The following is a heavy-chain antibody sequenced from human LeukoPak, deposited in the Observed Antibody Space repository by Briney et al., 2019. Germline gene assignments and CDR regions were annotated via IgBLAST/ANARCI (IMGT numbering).Heavy chain of an antibody. CDR1: GFTFSSYE. J-gene: IGHJ4*02. CDR2: ISSSETTI. Sequence: GGSLRLSCAASGFTFSSYEMNWVRQAPGKGLEWVSYISSSETTIYYADSVKGRFTISRDNAKNTLYLQMNSLRPEDTALYYCVQERLGLYFYWGQGTLVTVSS. D-gene: IGHD1-26*01. V-gene: IGHV3-48*03. CDR3: VQERLGLYFY.